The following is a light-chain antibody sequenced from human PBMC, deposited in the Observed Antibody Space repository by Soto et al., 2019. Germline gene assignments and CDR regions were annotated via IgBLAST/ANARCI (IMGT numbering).Light chain of an antibody. CDR2: DAS. V-gene: IGKV3-11*01. Sequence: EIVLTQSPATLSLSPGERATLSCRASQSVSNYLAWYQKKPGRAPRLLIYDASNRATGIPARFSGRGSGTDFTPTSSMEAEDDSAYYCCQYGSYRQTFGEGTKVDIK. CDR1: QSVSNY. J-gene: IGKJ1*01. CDR3: QYGSYRQT.